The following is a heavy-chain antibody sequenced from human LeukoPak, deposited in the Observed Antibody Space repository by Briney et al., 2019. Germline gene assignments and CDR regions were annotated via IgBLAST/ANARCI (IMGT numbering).Heavy chain of an antibody. V-gene: IGHV3-43*02. J-gene: IGHJ4*02. CDR2: ISGDGGST. D-gene: IGHD4-17*01. CDR1: GFTFDDYA. CDR3: AKVGTYGDYGGFDY. Sequence: PGGSLRLSCAAPGFTFDDYAMHWVRHAPGKGLEWVSLISGDGGSTYYADSVKGRFTISRDNSKNTLYLQMNILRAEDTAVYYCAKVGTYGDYGGFDYWGQGTLVTVSS.